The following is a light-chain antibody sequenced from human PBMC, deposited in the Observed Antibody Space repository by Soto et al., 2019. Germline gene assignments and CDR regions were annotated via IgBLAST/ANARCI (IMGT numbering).Light chain of an antibody. J-gene: IGKJ1*01. V-gene: IGKV1-5*03. CDR1: QSISSW. Sequence: DIQMTQSPSTLSASVGDRVTITCRASQSISSWLAWYQQKPGKAPKLLIYKASSLESGAPSRFSGSGSGTACTLTISRLPPDDFATYYCQQYNSYPWTFGQGTKVEIK. CDR2: KAS. CDR3: QQYNSYPWT.